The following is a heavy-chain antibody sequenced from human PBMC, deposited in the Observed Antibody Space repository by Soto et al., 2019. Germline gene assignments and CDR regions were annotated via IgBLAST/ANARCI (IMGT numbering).Heavy chain of an antibody. J-gene: IGHJ4*02. CDR1: GGTFSSYT. Sequence: ASVKVSCKASGGTFSSYTISWVRQAPGQGLEWMGRIIPILGITNYAQKFQGRVTITADKSTSTAYMELSSLRSDDTAVYYCFRGGFPDYGKVRRYSGQGSLVIVSS. CDR3: FRGGFPDYGKVRRY. V-gene: IGHV1-69*02. D-gene: IGHD4-17*01. CDR2: IIPILGIT.